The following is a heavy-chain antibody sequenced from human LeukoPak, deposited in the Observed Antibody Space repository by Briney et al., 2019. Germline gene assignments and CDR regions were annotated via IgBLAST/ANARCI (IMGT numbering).Heavy chain of an antibody. CDR1: GFSLSTSAVG. D-gene: IGHD3-22*01. V-gene: IGHV2-5*02. CDR2: VHRDDDK. CDR3: AHATLVYDSSGYYMGWFDP. J-gene: IGHJ5*02. Sequence: SGPTLVKPTQTLTLTCTFSGFSLSTSAVGVGWIRQPPGKALEWLALVHRDDDKRYSPSLKSRLTITKDTSRNQVVLTMTNMDPVDTATYYCAHATLVYDSSGYYMGWFDPWGQGTLVTVSS.